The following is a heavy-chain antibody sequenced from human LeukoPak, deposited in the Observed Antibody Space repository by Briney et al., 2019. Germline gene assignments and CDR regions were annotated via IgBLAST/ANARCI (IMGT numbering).Heavy chain of an antibody. V-gene: IGHV4-31*03. D-gene: IGHD3-16*01. Sequence: SQTLSLTRTVSGGSISSGGYYWSWIRQHPGKGLEWIGYIYYSGSTYYNPSLKSRVTISVDTSKNQFSLKLSSVTAADTAVYYCARVTYDYVWGSYFLDYWGQGTLVTVSS. CDR2: IYYSGST. CDR3: ARVTYDYVWGSYFLDY. J-gene: IGHJ4*02. CDR1: GGSISSGGYY.